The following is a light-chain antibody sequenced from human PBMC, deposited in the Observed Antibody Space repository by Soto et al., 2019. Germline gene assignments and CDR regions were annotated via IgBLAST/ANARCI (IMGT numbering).Light chain of an antibody. Sequence: EIVMTQSPAALSVSPGERATLSCRASQSVRSNLGWYQQKPGQAPRLLIYGASTRATGIPARFSGSGSGTDFTLTISSLEPEDFAVYYCQQRSNWITFGGGTKVDI. CDR2: GAS. CDR1: QSVRSN. CDR3: QQRSNWIT. J-gene: IGKJ4*01. V-gene: IGKV3D-15*01.